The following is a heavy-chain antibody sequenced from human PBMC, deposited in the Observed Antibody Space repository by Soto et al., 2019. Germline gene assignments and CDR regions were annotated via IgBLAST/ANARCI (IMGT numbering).Heavy chain of an antibody. CDR1: GFTFSSYW. J-gene: IGHJ1*01. CDR3: ARDSYPRIAVAVQN. Sequence: EVQLVESGGGLVQPGGSLRLSCAASGFTFSSYWISWVRQAPGKGLEWVANIKQDGCEKYYVDSVKGRFTISRNNAKNSLYLQMNSLRAEDAAVYYCARDSYPRIAVAVQNWGQGTLVTVSS. D-gene: IGHD6-19*01. CDR2: IKQDGCEK. V-gene: IGHV3-7*01.